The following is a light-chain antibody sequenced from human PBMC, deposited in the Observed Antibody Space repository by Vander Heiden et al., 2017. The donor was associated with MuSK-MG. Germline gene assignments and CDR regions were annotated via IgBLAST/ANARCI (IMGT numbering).Light chain of an antibody. CDR3: SAWDDSLNGLGGV. Sequence: QSVLTPPPSASGTPGPRVTISCSGSSSNIGSNTVNWYQQLPGTAPTLLIFINNQRPSGVPDRFSGSKSGTSAAPDISGLQSEEEADDYCSAWDDSLNGLGGVFGGGTKLTVL. V-gene: IGLV1-44*01. J-gene: IGLJ3*02. CDR1: SSNIGSNT. CDR2: INN.